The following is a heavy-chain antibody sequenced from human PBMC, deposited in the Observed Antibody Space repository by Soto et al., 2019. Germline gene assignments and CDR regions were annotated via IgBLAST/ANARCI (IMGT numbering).Heavy chain of an antibody. CDR3: ARDGADSSGYYFVAFDI. V-gene: IGHV1-18*01. J-gene: IGHJ3*02. Sequence: ASVKVSCKASGYTFTSYGISWVRQAPGQGLEWMGWISAYNGNTNYAQKLQGRVTMTTDTSTSTAYMELRSLRSDDTAVYYCARDGADSSGYYFVAFDIWGQGTMVTVSS. CDR2: ISAYNGNT. CDR1: GYTFTSYG. D-gene: IGHD3-22*01.